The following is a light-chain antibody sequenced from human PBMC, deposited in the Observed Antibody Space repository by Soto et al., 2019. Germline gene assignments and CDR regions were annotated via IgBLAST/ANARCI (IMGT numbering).Light chain of an antibody. CDR1: SSDVGGYDY. V-gene: IGLV2-8*01. CDR3: SSYAGTNNVI. CDR2: GVR. Sequence: QSALTQPPSASGSPGQSVTISCTGTSSDVGGYDYVSWYQQHPGKAPKLMIYGVRKRPSGVPDRFSGSKSGNTASLPASGLQAEDEAHYYCSSYAGTNNVIFGGGTQLTVL. J-gene: IGLJ2*01.